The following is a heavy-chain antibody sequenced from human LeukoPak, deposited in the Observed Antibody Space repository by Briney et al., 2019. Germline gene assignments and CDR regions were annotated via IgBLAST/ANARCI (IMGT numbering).Heavy chain of an antibody. Sequence: ASVKVSCKASGDTFTGYYMHWVRQAPGQGLEWMGWINPNSGGTNYAQKFQGRVTMTRDTSISTAYMELSRLRSDDTAVYYCARGKRLRIYQTWFDPWGQGTLVTVSS. CDR2: INPNSGGT. D-gene: IGHD1-1*01. J-gene: IGHJ5*02. V-gene: IGHV1-2*02. CDR3: ARGKRLRIYQTWFDP. CDR1: GDTFTGYY.